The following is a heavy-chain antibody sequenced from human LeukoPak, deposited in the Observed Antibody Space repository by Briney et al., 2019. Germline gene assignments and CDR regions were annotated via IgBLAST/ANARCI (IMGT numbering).Heavy chain of an antibody. J-gene: IGHJ4*02. CDR3: ARDSSGYLSFDY. D-gene: IGHD2-15*01. CDR1: GFTVSSNS. V-gene: IGHV3-53*01. CDR2: IYSDGRT. Sequence: GGSLRLSCAAPGFTVSSNSISLVRQAPGKGVEWVSVIYSDGRTYYADSVKGRFTISRDKSKNTLFLRMNSLRAEDTAVYNCARDSSGYLSFDYWGQGALVTVSS.